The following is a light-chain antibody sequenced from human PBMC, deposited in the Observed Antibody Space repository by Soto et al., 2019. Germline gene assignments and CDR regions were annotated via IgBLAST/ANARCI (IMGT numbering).Light chain of an antibody. V-gene: IGLV3-21*02. CDR2: ADI. CDR3: QAWDGTGDHWV. J-gene: IGLJ3*02. CDR1: NIGSKS. Sequence: SYELTQPPSVSVAPGQTARSTCGGNNIGSKSVNWYQQQPGQAPVLVVHADIDRPSGIPERFSGSNSGNTATLNVSRVEAGDGADYYCQAWDGTGDHWVCGGGTKLTVL.